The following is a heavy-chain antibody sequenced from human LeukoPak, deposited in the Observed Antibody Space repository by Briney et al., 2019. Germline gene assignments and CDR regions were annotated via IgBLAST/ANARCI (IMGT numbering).Heavy chain of an antibody. V-gene: IGHV3-33*01. CDR3: AREAIVVVINGGDAFDI. CDR1: GFTFSSYG. CDR2: IWYDGSNK. Sequence: GGSLRLSCAASGFTFSSYGMHWVRQAPGKGLEWVAVIWYDGSNKYYADSVKGRFTISRDNSKNTLYLQMNSLRAEDTAVYYCAREAIVVVINGGDAFDIWGQGTMVTVSS. J-gene: IGHJ3*02. D-gene: IGHD3-22*01.